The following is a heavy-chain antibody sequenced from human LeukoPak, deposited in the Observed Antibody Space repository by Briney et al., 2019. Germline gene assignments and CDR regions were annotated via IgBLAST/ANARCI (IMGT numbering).Heavy chain of an antibody. J-gene: IGHJ4*02. Sequence: SETLSLTCTVSGGSISSSSYYWGWIRQSPGQGLEWIGSIYSSGSTYYNPSLKSRVTISVDTSKNQLSLTLTSVSAADTAVYYCARHPHYYYDNSARWGQGTLVTVSS. CDR3: ARHPHYYYDNSAR. V-gene: IGHV4-39*01. CDR2: IYSSGST. CDR1: GGSISSSSYY. D-gene: IGHD3-22*01.